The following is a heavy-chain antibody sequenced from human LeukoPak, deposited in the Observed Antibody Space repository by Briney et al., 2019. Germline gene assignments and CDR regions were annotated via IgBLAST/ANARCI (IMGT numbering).Heavy chain of an antibody. V-gene: IGHV1-69*05. CDR3: ARVGGLGRIAAGEPDAFDI. J-gene: IGHJ3*02. CDR2: IIPIFGTA. CDR1: GGTFSSYA. D-gene: IGHD6-13*01. Sequence: SVKASCKASGGTFSSYAISWVRQAPGQGLEWMGGIIPIFGTANYAQKFQGRVTITTDESTSTAYMELSSLRSEDTAVYYCARVGGLGRIAAGEPDAFDIWGQGTMVTVSS.